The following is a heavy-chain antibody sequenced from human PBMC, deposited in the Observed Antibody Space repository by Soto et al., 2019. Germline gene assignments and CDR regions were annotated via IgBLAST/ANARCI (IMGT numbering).Heavy chain of an antibody. CDR2: IYYSGST. V-gene: IGHV4-59*12. D-gene: IGHD6-6*01. J-gene: IGHJ4*02. Sequence: SETLSLTCTVSGGSISSYYWSWIRQPPGKGLEWIGYIYYSGSTNYNPSLKSRVTISVDTSKNQFSLKLSSVTAADTAVYYCAGSSIAARSYFDYWGQGTLVTVSS. CDR3: AGSSIAARSYFDY. CDR1: GGSISSYY.